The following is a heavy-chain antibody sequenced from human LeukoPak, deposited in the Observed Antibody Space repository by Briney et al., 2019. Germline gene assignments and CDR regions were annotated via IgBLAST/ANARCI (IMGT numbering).Heavy chain of an antibody. CDR3: ARDISGYDLDY. D-gene: IGHD5-12*01. J-gene: IGHJ4*02. CDR1: GFTFSSYA. V-gene: IGHV3-30-3*01. Sequence: GGSLRLSCAASGFTFSSYAMHWVRQAPGKGLEWVAVISYDGSNKYYADSVKGRFTISRDNSKNTLYLQMNSLRAEDTAVYYCARDISGYDLDYWGQGTLVTVSS. CDR2: ISYDGSNK.